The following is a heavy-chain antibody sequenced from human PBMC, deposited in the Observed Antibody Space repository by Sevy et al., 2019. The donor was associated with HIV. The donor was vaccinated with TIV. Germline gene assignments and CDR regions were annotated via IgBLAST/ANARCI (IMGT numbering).Heavy chain of an antibody. V-gene: IGHV3-30-3*01. CDR3: ARDSWGIGWDPTYYFDY. J-gene: IGHJ4*02. D-gene: IGHD1-26*01. CDR2: ISYDGSSK. CDR1: GFTFSSYA. Sequence: GGSLRLSCAASGFTFSSYAMHWVRQAPGKGLEWVAVISYDGSSKYYADSVKGRFTISRDNSKNTLYLQMNSLRAEDTAVYYCARDSWGIGWDPTYYFDYWGQGTLVTVSS.